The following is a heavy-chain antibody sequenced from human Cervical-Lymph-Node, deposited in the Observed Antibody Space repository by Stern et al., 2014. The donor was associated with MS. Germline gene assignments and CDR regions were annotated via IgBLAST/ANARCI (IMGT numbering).Heavy chain of an antibody. Sequence: QVQLVQSGSEVKKPGSSVKVSCKPSGDTFSSYALSWVRQAPGQGLEWVGGLIPFFGATRYGQKFQGRVTITPEESTGTAFMELSNLTSGDTAVYYCALRRSYYVYWGQGTLITVSS. D-gene: IGHD4-11*01. V-gene: IGHV1-69*01. CDR1: GDTFSSYA. CDR3: ALRRSYYVY. CDR2: LIPFFGAT. J-gene: IGHJ4*02.